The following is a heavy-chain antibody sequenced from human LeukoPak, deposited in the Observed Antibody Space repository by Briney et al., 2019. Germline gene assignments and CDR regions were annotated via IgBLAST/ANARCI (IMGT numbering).Heavy chain of an antibody. CDR3: AKGSYYDSSGSFYFDY. J-gene: IGHJ4*02. V-gene: IGHV3-23*01. CDR2: ISGSGDNT. D-gene: IGHD3-22*01. Sequence: GGSLRLSGAASGFTFSSYAMSWVRKAPGKGLEWVSGISGSGDNTYYADSVKGRFTISRDNSKNTLYVQVNSLGTEDTAAYYCAKGSYYDSSGSFYFDYWGQGTLVTVSS. CDR1: GFTFSSYA.